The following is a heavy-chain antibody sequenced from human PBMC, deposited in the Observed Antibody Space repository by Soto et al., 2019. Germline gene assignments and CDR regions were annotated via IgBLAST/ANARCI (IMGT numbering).Heavy chain of an antibody. CDR1: GFSLTTSGVA. D-gene: IGHD2-15*01. CDR3: ANRDYRSGFFDY. V-gene: IGHV2-5*02. Sequence: QITLKESGPTLVKPTQTLTLTCTFSGFSLTTSGVAVGWIRQPPGKALEWLALIYWDDDKRYSPSLKSRLTNTKDTSKNHVVLTMTTMDPGDTATYYCANRDYRSGFFDYRGQGVLVTVSS. J-gene: IGHJ4*02. CDR2: IYWDDDK.